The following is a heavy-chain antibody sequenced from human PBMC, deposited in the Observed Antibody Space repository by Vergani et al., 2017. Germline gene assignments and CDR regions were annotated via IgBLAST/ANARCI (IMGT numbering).Heavy chain of an antibody. CDR2: ISSSSSYT. CDR3: ATTQYSSGAFPFDY. Sequence: QVQLVESGGGLVKPGGSLRLSCAASGFTFSDYYMSWIRQAPGKGLEWVSYISSSSSYTNYADSVKGRFTISRDNAKNSLYLQMNSLRAEDTAVYYCATTQYSSGAFPFDYWGQGTLVTVSS. CDR1: GFTFSDYY. D-gene: IGHD6-19*01. V-gene: IGHV3-11*05. J-gene: IGHJ4*02.